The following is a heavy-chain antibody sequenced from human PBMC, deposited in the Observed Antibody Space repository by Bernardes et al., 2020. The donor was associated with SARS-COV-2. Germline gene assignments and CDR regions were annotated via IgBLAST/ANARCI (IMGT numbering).Heavy chain of an antibody. Sequence: GESLRLSCAASGFTVNTNYMSWVRRAPGKGLEWVAYIYSDGSAYYADSVEGRFTISRDAFKNTLSLQMNSLRAEDTAVYYCARIGFPTLFYYWGQGTLVTVSS. CDR3: ARIGFPTLFYY. CDR2: IYSDGSA. J-gene: IGHJ4*02. D-gene: IGHD5-12*01. V-gene: IGHV3-53*01. CDR1: GFTVNTNY.